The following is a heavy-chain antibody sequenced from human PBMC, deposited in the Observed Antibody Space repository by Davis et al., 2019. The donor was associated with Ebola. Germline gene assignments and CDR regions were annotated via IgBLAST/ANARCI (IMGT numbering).Heavy chain of an antibody. V-gene: IGHV1-2*06. CDR2: ISPNSGGT. D-gene: IGHD6-19*01. J-gene: IGHJ4*02. Sequence: ASVKVSCKASGYTFTGYYIHWVRPPPGQGLEWMGRISPNSGGTNYAQKFQGRVNMTRDTSISTAYMELSRLTSDDTAVYYCARGLYGWYYFDYWGQGTLVTVSS. CDR1: GYTFTGYY. CDR3: ARGLYGWYYFDY.